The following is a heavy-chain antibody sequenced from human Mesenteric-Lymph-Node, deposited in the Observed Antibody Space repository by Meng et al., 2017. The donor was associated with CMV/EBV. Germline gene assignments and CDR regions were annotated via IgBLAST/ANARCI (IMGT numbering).Heavy chain of an antibody. CDR1: GASISSDTW. D-gene: IGHD6-6*01. Sequence: VPGASISSDTWWSCVRQPPGKGLEWIGEIYHSGSSNYNPSLKSRVTISVDKSKNQFSLELSSVTAADTAVYYCARDRGSSPDYYFDYWGQGILVTVSS. CDR3: ARDRGSSPDYYFDY. V-gene: IGHV4-4*02. J-gene: IGHJ4*02. CDR2: IYHSGSS.